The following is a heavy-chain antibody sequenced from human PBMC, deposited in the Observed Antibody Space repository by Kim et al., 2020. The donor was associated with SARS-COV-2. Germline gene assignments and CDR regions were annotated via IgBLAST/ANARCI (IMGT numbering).Heavy chain of an antibody. CDR1: GGSISSSSYY. Sequence: SETLSLTCTVSGGSISSSSYYWGWIRQPPGKGLEWIGSIYYSGSTYYNPSLKSRVTISVDTSKNQFSLKLSSVTAADTAVYYCARPLYSSSSLFPAGYYYYGMDVWDQGTTVTVSS. CDR2: IYYSGST. J-gene: IGHJ6*02. D-gene: IGHD6-6*01. CDR3: ARPLYSSSSLFPAGYYYYGMDV. V-gene: IGHV4-39*01.